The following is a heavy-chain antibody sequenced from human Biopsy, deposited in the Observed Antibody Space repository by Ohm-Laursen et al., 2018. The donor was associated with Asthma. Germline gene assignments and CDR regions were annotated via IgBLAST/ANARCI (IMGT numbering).Heavy chain of an antibody. J-gene: IGHJ3*02. CDR1: GYTFINYT. D-gene: IGHD3-9*01. CDR3: ARTYYDFLTGQVKDGFDM. Sequence: ASVKVSCKVSGYTFINYTIHWVRQAPGQRLEWMGWINAGNGNTKYSQKFQGRVTITRDTSASTAYMDLSSLRSEDTAVYYCARTYYDFLTGQVKDGFDMRGQGTMATVAS. CDR2: INAGNGNT. V-gene: IGHV1-3*01.